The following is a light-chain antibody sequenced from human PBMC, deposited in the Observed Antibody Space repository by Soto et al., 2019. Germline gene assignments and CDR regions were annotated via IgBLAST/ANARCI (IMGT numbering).Light chain of an antibody. CDR2: EVT. V-gene: IGLV2-8*01. Sequence: QSVLTQPPSASGSPGQSVTISCTGTSSDVGGYNYVSWYQQYPGKAPQLIIYEVTKRPSGVPDRFSGSKSGNTASLTASGLQAEDEADYYCSSYAATNNYVFGSGTKVTVL. J-gene: IGLJ1*01. CDR1: SSDVGGYNY. CDR3: SSYAATNNYV.